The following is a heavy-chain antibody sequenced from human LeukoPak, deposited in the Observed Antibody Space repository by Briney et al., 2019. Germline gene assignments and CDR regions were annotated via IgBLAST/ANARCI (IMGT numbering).Heavy chain of an antibody. CDR1: GYSFPTYW. CDR3: ARPPSRGYSSSFEY. Sequence: GESLKISRKGAGYSFPTYWIAWVRQMPGKGLERVGIIYPDESNIRYSPSFQGQVTISADKSISTAYLQWSSLKASDTAMYYCARPPSRGYSSSFEYWGQGTLVTVSS. CDR2: IYPDESNI. V-gene: IGHV5-51*01. D-gene: IGHD2-2*03. J-gene: IGHJ4*02.